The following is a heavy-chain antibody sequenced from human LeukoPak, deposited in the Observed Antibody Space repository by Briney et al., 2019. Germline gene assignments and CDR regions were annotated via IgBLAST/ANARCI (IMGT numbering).Heavy chain of an antibody. CDR1: GFTFSSYG. D-gene: IGHD5-18*01. J-gene: IGHJ4*02. Sequence: GGSLRLSCAASGFTFSSYGMHWVRQAPGKGLEWVAFIRYDGSKTYHADSVKGRFTISRDKSKKTLYLQMNSLRAEDTAVYYCAKSEDTAMAKGDNWGQRNLVTVP. V-gene: IGHV3-30*02. CDR2: IRYDGSKT. CDR3: AKSEDTAMAKGDN.